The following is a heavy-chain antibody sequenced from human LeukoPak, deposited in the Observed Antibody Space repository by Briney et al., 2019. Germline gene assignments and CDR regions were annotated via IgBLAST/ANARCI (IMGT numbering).Heavy chain of an antibody. D-gene: IGHD3-22*01. J-gene: IGHJ6*02. CDR2: VSGSGGDT. CDR1: GLTFSRFP. Sequence: GGSLRPSCVATGLTFSRFPMVWIRQAPGKGLEGVASVSGSGGDTYYEDPVKGRFTISRDNSKNTVYLQMNSLRAEDTAVYYCAKILGHDSDGYYYYGMDVWGQGTTVIVSS. V-gene: IGHV3-23*01. CDR3: AKILGHDSDGYYYYGMDV.